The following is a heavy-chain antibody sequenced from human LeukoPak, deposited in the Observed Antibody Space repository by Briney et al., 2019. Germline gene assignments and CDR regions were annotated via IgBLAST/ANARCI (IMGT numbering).Heavy chain of an antibody. Sequence: GGSLRLSCAASGFTFSTHEMNWVRQAPGKGLEWVSYITRSGTTIYYADSVKGRFTISRDNAKTSLYLQMNSLRDEDTAVYYCARGGNIGYDYNAFDIWGQGTMVTVSS. CDR2: ITRSGTTI. V-gene: IGHV3-48*03. CDR1: GFTFSTHE. CDR3: ARGGNIGYDYNAFDI. D-gene: IGHD3-22*01. J-gene: IGHJ3*02.